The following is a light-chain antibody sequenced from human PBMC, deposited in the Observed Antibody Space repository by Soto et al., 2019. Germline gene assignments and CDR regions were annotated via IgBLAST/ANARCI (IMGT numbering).Light chain of an antibody. Sequence: IVLPRSRDTMSLSPGARVTLSCRACQTISNYLAWDQQKPGQAPRLLISDASNRATGVPARFSGSGSGTDFTLTISTLEPEDFAVYYCLHRSDWPPITFGQGTRLEIK. J-gene: IGKJ5*01. V-gene: IGKV3-11*01. CDR1: QTISNY. CDR3: LHRSDWPPIT. CDR2: DAS.